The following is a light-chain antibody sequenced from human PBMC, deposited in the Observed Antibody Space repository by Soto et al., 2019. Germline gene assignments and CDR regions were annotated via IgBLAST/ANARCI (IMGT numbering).Light chain of an antibody. CDR2: DVN. J-gene: IGLJ1*01. CDR1: SSNIGSNY. Sequence: QSVLSQSPSASGTPGQRVTISCSGSSSNIGSNYVSWYQQHPGKAPKLMIYDVNKRPSGVPYRFSGSKSGNTASLTISGLQAEDEADYYCCSYAGTYTRVFGTGTKLTVL. CDR3: CSYAGTYTRV. V-gene: IGLV2-11*01.